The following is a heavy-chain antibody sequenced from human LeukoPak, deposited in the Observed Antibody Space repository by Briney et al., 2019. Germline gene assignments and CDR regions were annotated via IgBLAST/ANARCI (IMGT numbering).Heavy chain of an antibody. D-gene: IGHD3-22*01. Sequence: GGSLRRSCAAYGFTLSSHSMNWVRQATGKGLEWVSSISRSSSYIHSADSVTGRFSISRDNAKNSLYLQMNSLRSEDTAVYYCARDLYDSGAYSSPIDYWGQGTLVTVSS. V-gene: IGHV3-21*01. CDR2: ISRSSSYI. CDR3: ARDLYDSGAYSSPIDY. CDR1: GFTLSSHS. J-gene: IGHJ4*02.